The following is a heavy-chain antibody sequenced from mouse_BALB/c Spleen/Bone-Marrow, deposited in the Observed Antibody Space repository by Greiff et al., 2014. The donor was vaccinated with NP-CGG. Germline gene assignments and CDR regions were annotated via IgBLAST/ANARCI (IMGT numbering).Heavy chain of an antibody. D-gene: IGHD4-1*01. V-gene: IGHV5-15*02. CDR3: ARSNWDYSMDY. Sequence: VQLKESGGGLVQPGGSRKLSCAASGFTFSDYGMAWVRQAPGKGPEWIAFISNLAYSIYYADTVTGRFTISRENAKNTLYLEMSSLRSEDTATYYCARSNWDYSMDYWGQGTSVTVSS. CDR2: ISNLAYSI. CDR1: GFTFSDYG. J-gene: IGHJ4*01.